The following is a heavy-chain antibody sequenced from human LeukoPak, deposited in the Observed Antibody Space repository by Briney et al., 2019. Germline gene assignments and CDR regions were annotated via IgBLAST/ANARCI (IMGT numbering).Heavy chain of an antibody. CDR1: GYSFTNYW. Sequence: GASLKISCMGSGYSFTNYWIGSVRQMPGKGLEWMGIIDPGDSDTRYSPSFQGHITISADRSISTAYLQWSSLKASDTAMHYCARYLAAGDVAFDIWGQGTMVTVSS. CDR3: ARYLAAGDVAFDI. J-gene: IGHJ3*02. CDR2: IDPGDSDT. D-gene: IGHD2-21*02. V-gene: IGHV5-51*01.